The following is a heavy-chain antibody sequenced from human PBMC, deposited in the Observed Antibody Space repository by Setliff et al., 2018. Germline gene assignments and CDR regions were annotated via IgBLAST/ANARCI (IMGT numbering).Heavy chain of an antibody. D-gene: IGHD1-20*01. V-gene: IGHV4-38-2*02. J-gene: IGHJ4*02. CDR2: IYYSGST. CDR3: ASGLNWLSSTEFDY. Sequence: PSETLSLTCTVSGYSISSGYYWGWIRQPPGKGLEWIGCIYYSGSTYYNPSLKSQVTISLDTSKNQFSLKLTPVTAADTAVYYCASGLNWLSSTEFDYWGQGTLVTVSS. CDR1: GYSISSGYY.